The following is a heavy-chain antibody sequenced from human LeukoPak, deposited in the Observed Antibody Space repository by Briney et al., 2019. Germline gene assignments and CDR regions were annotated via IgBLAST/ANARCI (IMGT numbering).Heavy chain of an antibody. CDR2: IIPILGIA. CDR1: GGTFSSYT. V-gene: IGHV1-69*02. CDR3: ARVRDCSSTSCYTYYYYGMDV. D-gene: IGHD2-2*01. Sequence: SVKVSWKASGGTFSSYTISWVRQAPGQGLEWMGRIIPILGIANYAQKFQGRVTITADKSTSTAYMELSSLRSEDTAVYYCARVRDCSSTSCYTYYYYGMDVWGQGTTVTVSS. J-gene: IGHJ6*02.